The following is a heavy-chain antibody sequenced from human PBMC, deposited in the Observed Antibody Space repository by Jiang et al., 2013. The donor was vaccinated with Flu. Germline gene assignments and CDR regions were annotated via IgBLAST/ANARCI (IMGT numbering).Heavy chain of an antibody. CDR3: ATNTGTFDYYYYMDV. Sequence: GAEVKKPGSSVKVSCKASGGALSSYVITWVRQAPGQGLEWMGGIIPIFGTANYAQKFQGRVTITADKSTSTAYMELSSLRSEDTAVYFCATNTGTFDYYYYMDVWGKGTTV. CDR1: GGALSSYV. J-gene: IGHJ6*03. CDR2: IIPIFGTA. V-gene: IGHV1-69*06. D-gene: IGHD1-7*01.